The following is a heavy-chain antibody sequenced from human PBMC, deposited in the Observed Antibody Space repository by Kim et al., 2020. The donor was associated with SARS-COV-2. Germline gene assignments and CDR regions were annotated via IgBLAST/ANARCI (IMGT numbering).Heavy chain of an antibody. Sequence: GESLKTSCKGSGYSFTSYWIGWVRQMPGKGLEWMGIIYPGDSDTRYSPSFQGQVTISADKSISTAYLQWSSLKASDTAMYYCARKPSTYYDISGRNWYFDLWGRGTLVTVSS. V-gene: IGHV5-51*01. J-gene: IGHJ2*01. CDR1: GYSFTSYW. CDR2: IYPGDSDT. D-gene: IGHD3-22*01. CDR3: ARKPSTYYDISGRNWYFDL.